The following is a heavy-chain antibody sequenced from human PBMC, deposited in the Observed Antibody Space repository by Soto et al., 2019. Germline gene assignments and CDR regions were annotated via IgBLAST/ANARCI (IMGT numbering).Heavy chain of an antibody. CDR2: IKPNGGGT. D-gene: IGHD3-22*01. CDR1: GYTFNDYY. J-gene: IGHJ5*02. CDR3: ARSSGGNYGIMIEVSNWFAP. Sequence: QVQLVQSGAEVKQPGASVKVSCKASGYTFNDYYIYWVRQAPGQGLEWVAWIKPNGGGTTYAQKFRDCVTVPRDPSIGTAYLELTGLKSDDTAVYYCARSSGGNYGIMIEVSNWFAPWGQGTLVTVSS. V-gene: IGHV1-2*04.